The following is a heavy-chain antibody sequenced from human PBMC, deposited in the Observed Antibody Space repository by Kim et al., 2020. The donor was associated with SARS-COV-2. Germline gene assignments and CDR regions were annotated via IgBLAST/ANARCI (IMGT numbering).Heavy chain of an antibody. V-gene: IGHV3-23*01. CDR1: GFTFSSYA. J-gene: IGHJ3*02. D-gene: IGHD5-12*01. CDR3: AKEVARDGYNSGAFDI. CDR2: IIGSGGST. Sequence: GGSLRLSCAASGFTFSSYAMSWVRQAPGKGLEWVSAIIGSGGSTYYADSVKGRFTISRDNSKNTLYLQMNSLRVEDTAIYYCAKEVARDGYNSGAFDIWGQGTMVTVSS.